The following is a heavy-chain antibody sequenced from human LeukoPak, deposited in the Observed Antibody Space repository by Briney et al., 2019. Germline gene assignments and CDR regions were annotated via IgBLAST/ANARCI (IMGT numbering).Heavy chain of an antibody. Sequence: LSGGSLRLSCAASGFTFSSYTMNWVRQAPGKGLEWVSTVSESGDQTFYVDSVKGRFAISRDNSKNTLYLQMNSLRAEDTAVYYCAKGVRSYYADYWGQGTLVTVSS. D-gene: IGHD1-26*01. CDR3: AKGVRSYYADY. CDR2: VSESGDQT. J-gene: IGHJ4*02. CDR1: GFTFSSYT. V-gene: IGHV3-23*01.